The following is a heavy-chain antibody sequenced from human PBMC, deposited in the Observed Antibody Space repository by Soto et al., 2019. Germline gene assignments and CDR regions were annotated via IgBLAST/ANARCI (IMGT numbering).Heavy chain of an antibody. D-gene: IGHD2-15*01. J-gene: IGHJ4*02. CDR2: IIPILGIA. CDR1: GGTFSSYT. V-gene: IGHV1-69*02. CDR3: ASYCSGGSCYSS. Sequence: QVQLVQSGAEVKKPGSSVKVSCKASGGTFSSYTISWVRQAPGQGLEWMGRIIPILGIANYAQKFQGRVTITADKSTSTAYMELRSLRSEDTAVYYCASYCSGGSCYSSWGQGTLVTVSS.